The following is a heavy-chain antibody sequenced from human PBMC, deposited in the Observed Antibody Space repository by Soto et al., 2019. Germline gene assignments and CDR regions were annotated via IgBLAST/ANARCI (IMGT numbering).Heavy chain of an antibody. CDR2: IYYSGST. CDR1: GGSISSSSYY. J-gene: IGHJ5*02. D-gene: IGHD6-19*01. Sequence: PSETLSLTCTVSGGSISSSSYYWGWIRQPPGKGLEWIGSIYYSGSTYYNPSLKSRVTISVDTSKNQFSLKLSSVTAADTAVYYCARQVKGSGWQENNNWFDPWGQGTLVTVSS. CDR3: ARQVKGSGWQENNNWFDP. V-gene: IGHV4-39*01.